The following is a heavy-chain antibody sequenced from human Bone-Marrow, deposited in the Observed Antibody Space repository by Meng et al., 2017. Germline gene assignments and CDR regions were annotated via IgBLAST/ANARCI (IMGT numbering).Heavy chain of an antibody. CDR3: ASGLWINAFDT. Sequence: QVQLQESGPGLVKPSQTLSLACTVSGDSITSGGYYWTWIRQHPGKGLEWIGYNYYSGSTSYNPSPKNRLSISIDTSKNQFSLKLSSVTAADTAMYYCASGLWINAFDTWGQGTVVTVSS. V-gene: IGHV4-31*03. CDR2: NYYSGST. J-gene: IGHJ3*02. D-gene: IGHD2/OR15-2a*01. CDR1: GDSITSGGYY.